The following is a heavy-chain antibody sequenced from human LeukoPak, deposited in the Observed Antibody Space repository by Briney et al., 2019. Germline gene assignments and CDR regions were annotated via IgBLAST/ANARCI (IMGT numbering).Heavy chain of an antibody. CDR2: ISYDGSNK. CDR3: ATSSWFY. Sequence: GSLRLFCTASGFSFSSFGMHWVRQAPGKGLEWVAVISYDGSNKYYADSVKGRFTISRDNSKNTLYLQMNSLRAEDTAVYYCATSSWFYWGQGTLVTVSS. D-gene: IGHD6-13*01. V-gene: IGHV3-30*03. J-gene: IGHJ4*02. CDR1: GFSFSSFG.